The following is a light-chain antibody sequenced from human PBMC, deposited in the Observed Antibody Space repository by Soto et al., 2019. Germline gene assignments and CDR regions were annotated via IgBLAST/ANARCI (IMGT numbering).Light chain of an antibody. CDR1: QTISSW. V-gene: IGKV1-5*03. Sequence: DIQMTQSPSTLSGSVGDRVTITCRASQTISSWLAWYQQKPGRAPKLLIYKSSILESGVPSRFSGSGSGTEFTLTISSLQSEDYAIYYCQQYNNWPPWTFGQGTKVDIK. CDR3: QQYNNWPPWT. J-gene: IGKJ1*01. CDR2: KSS.